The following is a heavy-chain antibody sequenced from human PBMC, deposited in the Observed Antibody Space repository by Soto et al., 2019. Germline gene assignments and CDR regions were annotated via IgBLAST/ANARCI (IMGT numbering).Heavy chain of an antibody. J-gene: IGHJ4*02. D-gene: IGHD2-2*01. Sequence: PGGSLRLSCAASGFTFSSYEMNWVRQAPGKGLEWVSYISSSGSTIYYADSVKGRFTISRGNAKNSLYLQMNSLRAEDTAVYYCASRGYCSSTSCFPFDYWGQGTLVTVSS. CDR3: ASRGYCSSTSCFPFDY. CDR1: GFTFSSYE. V-gene: IGHV3-48*03. CDR2: ISSSGSTI.